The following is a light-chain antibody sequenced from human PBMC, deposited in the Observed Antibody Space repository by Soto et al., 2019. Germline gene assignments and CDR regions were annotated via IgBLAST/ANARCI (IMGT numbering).Light chain of an antibody. J-gene: IGLJ1*01. Sequence: QSVLTQPSSASGSPGQSVTISCTGTSSDVGGYNYVSWYQQHPGKAPKLMIYEVSKRPSGVPDRLSGSKSGNTASLTVSGLQAEDEADYYCSSYAGSNNYVFGTGTKSPS. CDR2: EVS. V-gene: IGLV2-8*01. CDR3: SSYAGSNNYV. CDR1: SSDVGGYNY.